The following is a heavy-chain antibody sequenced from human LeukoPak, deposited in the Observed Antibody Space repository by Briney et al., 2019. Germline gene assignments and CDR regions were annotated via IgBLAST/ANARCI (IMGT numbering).Heavy chain of an antibody. CDR1: GYTFTGYY. CDR2: INPNSGGT. CDR3: ARVASSGSPLLGFDY. V-gene: IGHV1-2*02. Sequence: ASVKVSCKASGYTFTGYYMHWVRQAPGQGLEWMGWINPNSGGTNYAQKFQGRVTMTRDTSISTAYMELSRLRSDDTAVYYCARVASSGSPLLGFDYWGQVTLVTVSS. J-gene: IGHJ4*02. D-gene: IGHD3-10*01.